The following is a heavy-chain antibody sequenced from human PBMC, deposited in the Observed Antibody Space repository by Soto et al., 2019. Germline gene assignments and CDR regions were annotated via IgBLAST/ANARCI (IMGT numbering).Heavy chain of an antibody. CDR1: GFTFGDYA. V-gene: IGHV3-49*03. D-gene: IGHD4-17*01. CDR3: TRDGSTVTSAYFDY. CDR2: IRSKAYGGTT. Sequence: GGSLSLSCTASGFTFGDYAMSWFRQAPGKGLEWVGFIRSKAYGGTTEYAASVKGRFTISRDDSKSIAYLQMNSLKTEDTAVYYCTRDGSTVTSAYFDYWGQGTLVTVSS. J-gene: IGHJ4*02.